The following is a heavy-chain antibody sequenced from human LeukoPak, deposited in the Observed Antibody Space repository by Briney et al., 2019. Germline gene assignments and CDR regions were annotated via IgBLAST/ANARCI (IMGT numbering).Heavy chain of an antibody. CDR3: ASRRRYSSGWYAAYYMDV. CDR2: IYHSGST. CDR1: GGSISSSNW. V-gene: IGHV4-4*02. D-gene: IGHD6-19*01. Sequence: PSETLSLTCAVSGGSISSSNWWSWVRQPPGKGLEWIGEIYHSGSTNYNPSLKSRVTISVDTSKNQFSLKLSSVTAADTAVYYCASRRRYSSGWYAAYYMDVWGKGTTVTISS. J-gene: IGHJ6*03.